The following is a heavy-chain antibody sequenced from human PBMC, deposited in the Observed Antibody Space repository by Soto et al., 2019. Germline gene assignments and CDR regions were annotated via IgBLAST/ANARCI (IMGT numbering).Heavy chain of an antibody. D-gene: IGHD3-3*01. CDR1: GFTFSSYA. V-gene: IGHV3-23*01. CDR2: ISGSGGST. CDR3: AKDGELYYDFWSGYYDY. Sequence: GGSLRLSCAASGFTFSSYAMSWVRQAPGKGLEWVSAISGSGGSTYYADSVKGRFTISRDNSKNTLYLQMNSLRAEDTAVYYCAKDGELYYDFWSGYYDYWGQGTLVTVSS. J-gene: IGHJ4*02.